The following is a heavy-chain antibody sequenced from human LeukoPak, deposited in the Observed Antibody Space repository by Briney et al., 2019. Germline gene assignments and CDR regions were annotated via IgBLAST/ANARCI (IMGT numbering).Heavy chain of an antibody. CDR2: INPSDGAT. CDR1: GYTFTKYY. V-gene: IGHV1-46*01. CDR3: ARGQAGRAFDI. D-gene: IGHD6-19*01. Sequence: ASVKVSCKASGYTFTKYYIHWVRQAPGQGLEWMGMINPSDGATTYTQRFQGRVTMTRDTSTSTVYMELSSLRSEDTAVYYCARGQAGRAFDIWGQGTMVTVSS. J-gene: IGHJ3*02.